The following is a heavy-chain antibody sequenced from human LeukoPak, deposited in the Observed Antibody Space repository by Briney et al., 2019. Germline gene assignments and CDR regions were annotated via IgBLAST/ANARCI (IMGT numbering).Heavy chain of an antibody. CDR2: LIPIFDTT. Sequence: GASVKVSCKASGGTFSSYAISWVRQAPGQGLEWMGGLIPIFDTTQYEQRFQGRVTITADESTSTAFMDLSSLRSDDTAVYYCARHTRDGYNSYFFDSWGQGTLVTVSS. CDR3: ARHTRDGYNSYFFDS. V-gene: IGHV1-69*13. D-gene: IGHD5-24*01. CDR1: GGTFSSYA. J-gene: IGHJ4*02.